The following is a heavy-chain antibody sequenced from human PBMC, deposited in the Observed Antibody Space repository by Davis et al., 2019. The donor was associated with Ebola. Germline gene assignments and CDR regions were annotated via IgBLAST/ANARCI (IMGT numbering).Heavy chain of an antibody. J-gene: IGHJ4*02. CDR2: IIPIFGTA. CDR1: GGTFSSYA. V-gene: IGHV1-69*13. Sequence: SVKVSCKASGGTFSSYAISWVRQAPGQGLEWMGGIIPIFGTANYAQKFQGRVTITADESTSTAYMELSSLRSEDTAVYYCARRGFEYSSSSSEYYFDYWGQGTLVTVSS. CDR3: ARRGFEYSSSSSEYYFDY. D-gene: IGHD6-6*01.